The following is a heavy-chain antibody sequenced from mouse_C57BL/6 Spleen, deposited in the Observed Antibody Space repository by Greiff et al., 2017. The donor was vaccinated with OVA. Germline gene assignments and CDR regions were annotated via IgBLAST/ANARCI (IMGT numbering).Heavy chain of an antibody. CDR1: GYTFTSYW. CDR2: INPSSGYT. Sequence: QVHVKQSGAELAKPGASVKLSCKASGYTFTSYWMNWVKQRPGQGLEWIGYINPSSGYTKYNQKFKDKATLTADKSSSTAYMQLSSLTYEDSAVYYCARYALTTVVWDYWGQGTTLTVSS. V-gene: IGHV1-7*01. CDR3: ARYALTTVVWDY. J-gene: IGHJ2*01. D-gene: IGHD1-1*01.